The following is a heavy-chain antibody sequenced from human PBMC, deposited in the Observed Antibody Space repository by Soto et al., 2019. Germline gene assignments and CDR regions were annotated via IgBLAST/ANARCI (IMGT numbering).Heavy chain of an antibody. J-gene: IGHJ6*01. CDR3: ARDYFDCLLWDYYYGMEF. V-gene: IGHV3-33*01. D-gene: IGHD3-9*01. Sequence: SLXLSCAASGFTFIIYGMHWFRQAPGNWLEWLAVIWYDGSNKYYADSVKGRFTISRDNSKNTLYLQMNSLRAEDTAVYYCARDYFDCLLWDYYYGMEFWGQGTTVNVSS. CDR1: GFTFIIYG. CDR2: IWYDGSNK.